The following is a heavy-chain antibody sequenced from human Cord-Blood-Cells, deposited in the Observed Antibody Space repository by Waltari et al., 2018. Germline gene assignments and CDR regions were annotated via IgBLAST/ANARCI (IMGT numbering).Heavy chain of an antibody. D-gene: IGHD3-22*01. CDR3: ARADSSGYYFDY. V-gene: IGHV4-38-2*01. CDR1: GYSISSGYY. J-gene: IGHJ4*02. CDR2: IYHSGST. Sequence: QVQLQESGPGLVKPSETLSLTRAVSGYSISSGYYWGWIRQPPGKGLEWIGSIYHSGSTYYNPSLKSRVTISVDTSKNQFSLKLSSVTAADTAVYYCARADSSGYYFDYWGQGTLVTVSS.